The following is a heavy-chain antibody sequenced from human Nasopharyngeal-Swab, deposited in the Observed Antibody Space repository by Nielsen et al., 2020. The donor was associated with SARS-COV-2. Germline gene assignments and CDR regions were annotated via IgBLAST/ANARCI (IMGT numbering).Heavy chain of an antibody. CDR1: GASISSRNNY. J-gene: IGHJ4*02. CDR2: IVSSGST. V-gene: IGHV4-39*07. CDR3: ARDESGDYLGLPFGH. D-gene: IGHD4-17*01. Sequence: SETLSLTCVVSGASISSRNNYWGWIRQSPGKGLEWIGTIVSSGSTYNPSLKSRVTMSVDTSKNQFSLKLTSVTAADTAVYYCARDESGDYLGLPFGHWGRGTLVTVSS.